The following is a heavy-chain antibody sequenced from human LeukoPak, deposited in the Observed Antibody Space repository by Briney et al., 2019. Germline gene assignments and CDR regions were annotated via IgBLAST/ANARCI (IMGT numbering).Heavy chain of an antibody. V-gene: IGHV3-66*01. J-gene: IGHJ3*02. CDR1: GFTVSISY. D-gene: IGHD2-8*01. CDR2: IYTDGST. Sequence: PGGSLRLSCAASGFTVSISYISWVRQAPGKGLEWVSAIYTDGSTYYADSVKGRFTISRDNSKNTLYLQMNSLRVEDTAVYYCARVPLTDDAFDIWGQGTMVTVSS. CDR3: ARVPLTDDAFDI.